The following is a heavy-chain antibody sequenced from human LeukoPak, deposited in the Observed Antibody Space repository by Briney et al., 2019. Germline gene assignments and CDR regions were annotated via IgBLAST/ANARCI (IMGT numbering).Heavy chain of an antibody. CDR3: ATLSSGGIDY. J-gene: IGHJ4*02. Sequence: GGSLRLSCATSGFTFDNYAMHWVRQAPGKGLEWVSGISWNSNNIGYVDSVKGRFTISRDNAKNSLYLQVNSLRTEDTALYYCATLSSGGIDYWGQGTLVTVSS. CDR2: ISWNSNNI. CDR1: GFTFDNYA. V-gene: IGHV3-9*01. D-gene: IGHD3-16*02.